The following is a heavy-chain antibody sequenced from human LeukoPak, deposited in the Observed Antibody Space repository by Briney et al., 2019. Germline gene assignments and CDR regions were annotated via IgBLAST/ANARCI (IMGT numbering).Heavy chain of an antibody. Sequence: PSETLSLTCAVYGGSFSGYYWSWIRQPPGKGLEWIGEINHSGSTNYNPSLKCRVTISVDTSKNQFSLKLSSVTAADTAVYYCARALGDSSGYYGPGDYWGQGALVTVSS. D-gene: IGHD3-22*01. CDR1: GGSFSGYY. CDR2: INHSGST. CDR3: ARALGDSSGYYGPGDY. J-gene: IGHJ4*02. V-gene: IGHV4-34*01.